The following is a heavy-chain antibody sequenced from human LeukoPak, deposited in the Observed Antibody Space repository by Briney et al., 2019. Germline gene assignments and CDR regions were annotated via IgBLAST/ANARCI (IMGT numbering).Heavy chain of an antibody. CDR3: ARGYETSGYYLGAYFDY. D-gene: IGHD3-22*01. CDR2: TYYRSKWFN. CDR1: GDSVSSNSAA. J-gene: IGHJ4*02. Sequence: SQTLSLTCAISGDSVSSNSAAWNWIRQSPSRGLEWLVRTYYRSKWFNDYAVSVKSRITINPDTSKNQFSLQLNSVTPEDTAVYYCARGYETSGYYLGAYFDYWGQGTLVTVSS. V-gene: IGHV6-1*01.